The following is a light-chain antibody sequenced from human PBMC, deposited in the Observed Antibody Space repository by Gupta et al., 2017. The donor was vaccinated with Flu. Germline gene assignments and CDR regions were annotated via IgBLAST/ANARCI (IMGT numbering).Light chain of an antibody. CDR1: QSVSSSY. CDR2: GAS. Sequence: VLTPSPGTLSLSPGERATLSCRASQSVSSSYLAWYQQKPGQAPRLLIYGASSRATGIPDRFSGSGSGTDFTLTISRLEPEDFAVYYCQQYGSSPYSFGQGTKLEIK. CDR3: QQYGSSPYS. V-gene: IGKV3-20*01. J-gene: IGKJ2*03.